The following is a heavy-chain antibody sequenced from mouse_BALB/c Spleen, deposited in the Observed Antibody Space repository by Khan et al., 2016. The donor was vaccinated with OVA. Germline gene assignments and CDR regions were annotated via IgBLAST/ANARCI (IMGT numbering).Heavy chain of an antibody. CDR1: GYTFTSYW. CDR3: VNHGSSSAWFTY. J-gene: IGHJ3*01. Sequence: QLVQSGAELAKPGASVKMSCKASGYTFTSYWMHWVKQRPGQGLEWIGYINPTTDYTEYNQIFKDKSTLTADKSSTTAYMQLSSLTAEASAVYYCVNHGSSSAWFTYWGQGTLVTVSA. V-gene: IGHV1-7*01. CDR2: INPTTDYT. D-gene: IGHD1-1*01.